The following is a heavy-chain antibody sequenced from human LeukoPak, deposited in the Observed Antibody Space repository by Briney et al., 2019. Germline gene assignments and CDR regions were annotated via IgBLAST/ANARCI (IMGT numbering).Heavy chain of an antibody. V-gene: IGHV3-74*01. J-gene: IGHJ4*02. Sequence: GGSLSLSCAASGFTFNTYWMHWVRQAPGKGLVWVSRINPDGRTTNYADSVKGRFTISRDNAKNTLYLQMNSLRVEDTATYYCAKVDGSGNSIFDYWGQGTLVPVSS. CDR3: AKVDGSGNSIFDY. CDR2: INPDGRTT. D-gene: IGHD3-22*01. CDR1: GFTFNTYW.